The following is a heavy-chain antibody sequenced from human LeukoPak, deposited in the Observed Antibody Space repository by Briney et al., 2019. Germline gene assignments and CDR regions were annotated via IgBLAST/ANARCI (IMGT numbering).Heavy chain of an antibody. J-gene: IGHJ3*02. CDR2: INPNSGGT. Sequence: ASVKVSCKASGYIFTGYYMHWVRQAPGQGLEWMGWINPNSGGTNHAHKFQGRVTMTTDTSTSTAYMELRSLRSDDTAVYYCARVGMDIVVVVAATPYQNAFDIWGQGTMVTVSS. CDR3: ARVGMDIVVVVAATPYQNAFDI. D-gene: IGHD2-15*01. V-gene: IGHV1-2*07. CDR1: GYIFTGYY.